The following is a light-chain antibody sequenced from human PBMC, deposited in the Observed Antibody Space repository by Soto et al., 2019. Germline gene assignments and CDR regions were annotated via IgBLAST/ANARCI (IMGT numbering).Light chain of an antibody. CDR1: QRLLHSNGNTF. CDR3: MQALETPYT. Sequence: EIVMTQSPPSLTVTPGEPASISCRSSQRLLHSNGNTFLDWYLQKPGQSPQLLIYLDSNRASGVPDRVSGSEAGTDFTLKISRVEAEDAGVYYCMQALETPYTFGQWTKLEIK. V-gene: IGKV2-28*01. J-gene: IGKJ2*01. CDR2: LDS.